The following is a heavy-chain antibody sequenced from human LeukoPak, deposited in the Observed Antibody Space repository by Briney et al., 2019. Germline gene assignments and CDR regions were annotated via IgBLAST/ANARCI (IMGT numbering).Heavy chain of an antibody. Sequence: SETLSLTCTVSGDSISSSNYYWGWIRQPPGKGLEWIGNIYYSGGTNYNPSLTSRVTISIDTSEKQFSLKLNSVTAADTAVYYCASGSYYDQGGDYWGQGTLVTVSS. CDR3: ASGSYYDQGGDY. CDR2: IYYSGGT. CDR1: GDSISSSNYY. V-gene: IGHV4-39*07. D-gene: IGHD1-26*01. J-gene: IGHJ4*02.